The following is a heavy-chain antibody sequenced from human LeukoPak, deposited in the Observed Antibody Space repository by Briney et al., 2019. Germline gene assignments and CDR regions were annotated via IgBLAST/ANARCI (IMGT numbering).Heavy chain of an antibody. CDR1: GGTFSSYA. CDR2: IIPIFGTA. Sequence: ASVKVSCKASGGTFSSYAISWVRQAPGQGLEWMGGIIPIFGTANYAQKFQGRVTITADESTSTAYMELSSLRSEDTAVYYCARGTGGSSGWRFDYWGQGTLVTVSS. CDR3: ARGTGGSSGWRFDY. D-gene: IGHD5-18*01. V-gene: IGHV1-69*13. J-gene: IGHJ4*02.